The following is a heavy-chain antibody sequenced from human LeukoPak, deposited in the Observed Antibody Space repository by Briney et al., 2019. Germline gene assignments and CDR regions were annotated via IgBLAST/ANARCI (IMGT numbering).Heavy chain of an antibody. V-gene: IGHV4-39*07. D-gene: IGHD2-21*02. CDR1: GGSISSSSYY. J-gene: IGHJ3*02. CDR3: ARVSNHVVVTNEGAFDI. CDR2: IYYSGST. Sequence: SETLSLTCTVSGGSISSSSYYWGWIRQPPGKGLEWIGSIYYSGSTYYNPSLKSRVTISVDTSKNQFSLKLSSVTAADTAVYYCARVSNHVVVTNEGAFDIWGQGTMVTVSS.